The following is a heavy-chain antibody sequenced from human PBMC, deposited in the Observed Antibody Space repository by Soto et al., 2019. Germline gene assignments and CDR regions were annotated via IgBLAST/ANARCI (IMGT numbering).Heavy chain of an antibody. CDR1: GFTFSSYA. CDR3: AKPGYLEQWLVRGYFDY. Sequence: PGGSLRLSCAASGFTFSSYAMSWVRQAPGKGLEWVSAISDSGGSTYYADSVKGRFAISRDNPKNTLYLQMNSLRAEDTAVYYCAKPGYLEQWLVRGYFDYWGPGTLVTVSS. CDR2: ISDSGGST. D-gene: IGHD6-19*01. J-gene: IGHJ4*02. V-gene: IGHV3-23*01.